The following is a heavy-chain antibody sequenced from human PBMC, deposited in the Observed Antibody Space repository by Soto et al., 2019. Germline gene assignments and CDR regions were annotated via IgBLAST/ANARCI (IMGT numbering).Heavy chain of an antibody. Sequence: QVQLVQSGAEVKKPGASVKVSCKASGYTFTSYYMHWVRQAPGQGLEWMGIINPSGGSTSYAQKFQGRVTMTRETSTSTVYMELSSLRSEDTAVYYCASPYYYDSSPRDAFDIWGQGTMVTVSS. V-gene: IGHV1-46*03. CDR3: ASPYYYDSSPRDAFDI. J-gene: IGHJ3*02. D-gene: IGHD3-22*01. CDR2: INPSGGST. CDR1: GYTFTSYY.